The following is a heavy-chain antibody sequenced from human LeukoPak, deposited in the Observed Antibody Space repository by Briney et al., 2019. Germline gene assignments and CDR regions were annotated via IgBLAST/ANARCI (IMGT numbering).Heavy chain of an antibody. D-gene: IGHD3-3*01. Sequence: ASVKVSCKASGYTFTSYDINWVRQATGQGLEWMGGFDPEDGETIYAQKFQGRVTMTEDTSTDTAYMELSSLRSEDTAVYYCATGDFWSRMVDYWGQGTLVTVSS. J-gene: IGHJ4*02. CDR1: GYTFTSYD. CDR2: FDPEDGET. CDR3: ATGDFWSRMVDY. V-gene: IGHV1-24*01.